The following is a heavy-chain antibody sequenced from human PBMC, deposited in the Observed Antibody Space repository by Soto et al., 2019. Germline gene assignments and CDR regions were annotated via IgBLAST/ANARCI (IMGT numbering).Heavy chain of an antibody. V-gene: IGHV3-9*01. CDR3: AKGGPGYCNGGSCYSGDAFDI. J-gene: IGHJ3*02. CDR1: GFTFDDYA. D-gene: IGHD2-15*01. CDR2: ISWNSGSI. Sequence: EVQLVESGGGLVQPGRSLRLSCAASGFTFDDYAMHWVRQAPGKGLEWVSGISWNSGSIGYADSVKGRFTISRDNAKNSLYLQMNSLRAEDTALYYCAKGGPGYCNGGSCYSGDAFDIWGQGTMVTVSS.